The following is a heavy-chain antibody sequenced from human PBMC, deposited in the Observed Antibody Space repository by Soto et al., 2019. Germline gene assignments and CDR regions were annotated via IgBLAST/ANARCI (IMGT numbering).Heavy chain of an antibody. J-gene: IGHJ6*02. CDR1: GLTFSSYG. CDR2: ISYDGSNK. V-gene: IGHV3-30*18. CDR3: AKDSRTEERYYYYGMDV. Sequence: QVQLVESGGGVVQPGRSLRLSCAASGLTFSSYGMHWVRQAPGKGLEWVAVISYDGSNKYYADSVKGRFTISRDNSKNTLYLQMNSLRAEDTAVYYCAKDSRTEERYYYYGMDVWGQGTTVTVSS.